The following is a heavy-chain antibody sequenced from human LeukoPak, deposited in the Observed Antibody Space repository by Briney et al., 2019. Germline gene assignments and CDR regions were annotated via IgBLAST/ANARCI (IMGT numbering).Heavy chain of an antibody. Sequence: GGSLRLSCAASGFTFSSYVMSWVRQAPGKGLEWVSAISGSGGSTYYADSVKGRFTISRDNSKNTLYLQMNSLRAEDTAVYYCARDRASYDFWSGYNYWGQGTLVTVSS. CDR1: GFTFSSYV. D-gene: IGHD3-3*01. CDR2: ISGSGGST. J-gene: IGHJ4*02. V-gene: IGHV3-23*01. CDR3: ARDRASYDFWSGYNY.